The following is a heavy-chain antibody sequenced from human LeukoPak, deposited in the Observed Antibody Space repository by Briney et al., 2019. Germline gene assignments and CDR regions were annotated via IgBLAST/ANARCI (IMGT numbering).Heavy chain of an antibody. CDR3: ARGGRYYDILTGYSLLRFDP. CDR2: ISSSSSYI. D-gene: IGHD3-9*01. V-gene: IGHV3-21*04. Sequence: GGSLRLSCAASGFTFSSYSMNWVRQAPGKGLEWVSSISSSSSYIYYADSVRGRFTISRDNAKNSLYLQMNSLRSEDTAVYYCARGGRYYDILTGYSLLRFDPWGQGTLVTVSS. J-gene: IGHJ5*02. CDR1: GFTFSSYS.